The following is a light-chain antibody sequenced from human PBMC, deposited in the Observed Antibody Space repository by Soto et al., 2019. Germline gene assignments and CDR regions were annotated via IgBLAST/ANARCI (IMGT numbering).Light chain of an antibody. CDR2: GAS. J-gene: IGKJ5*01. CDR3: QQSYSTPPIT. V-gene: IGKV3-15*01. CDR1: QSVSSS. Sequence: ESVMTQSPATLSVSPGERATLSCRASQSVSSSLAWYQQKPGQAPRLLIYGASTRATGIPARFSGSGSGTDFTLTISSLQPEDFATYYCQQSYSTPPITFGQGTRLEIK.